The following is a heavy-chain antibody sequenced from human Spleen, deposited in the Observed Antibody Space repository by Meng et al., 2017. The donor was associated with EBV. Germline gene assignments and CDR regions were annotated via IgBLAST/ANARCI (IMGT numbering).Heavy chain of an antibody. CDR1: GFTFSSYS. CDR2: ISSSSSYI. V-gene: IGHV3-21*01. CDR3: ARTSSGGEDWFDP. Sequence: EVQLVESGGXLFKPGGSLRLSCAASGFTFSSYSMNWVRQAPGKGLEWVSSISSSSSYIYYADSVKGRFTISRDNAKNSLYLQMNSLRAEDTAVYYCARTSSGGEDWFDPWGQGTLVTVSS. D-gene: IGHD6-19*01. J-gene: IGHJ5*02.